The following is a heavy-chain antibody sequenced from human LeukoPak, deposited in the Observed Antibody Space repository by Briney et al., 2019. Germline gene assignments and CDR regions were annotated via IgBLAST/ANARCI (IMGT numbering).Heavy chain of an antibody. CDR3: ARDNAGCSSTSCLNWFDP. V-gene: IGHV1-69*01. CDR2: IIPIFGTA. J-gene: IGHJ5*02. D-gene: IGHD2-2*01. Sequence: SVKVSCKASGGTFSSYAISWGRQAPGQGLEWMGGIIPIFGTANYAQKFQGRVTITADESTSTAYMELSSLRSEDTAVYYCARDNAGCSSTSCLNWFDPWGQGTLVTVSS. CDR1: GGTFSSYA.